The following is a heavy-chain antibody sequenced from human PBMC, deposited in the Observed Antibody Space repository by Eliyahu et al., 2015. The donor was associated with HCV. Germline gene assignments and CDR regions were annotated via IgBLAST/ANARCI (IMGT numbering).Heavy chain of an antibody. D-gene: IGHD6-19*01. CDR1: GGSIXTYY. V-gene: IGHV4-59*01. CDR3: ASGGGGIAVTGTGGWFDP. Sequence: QVQLQESGPGLVKPSETLSLTCTVSGGSIXTYYRSWIRQPPGKGLEWIGYIHYSGSTNYNPSLKSRVXISLDTSKNQFSLKLTSVTAAXTAMYYCASGGGGIAVTGTGGWFDPWGQGTLATVSS. J-gene: IGHJ5*02. CDR2: IHYSGST.